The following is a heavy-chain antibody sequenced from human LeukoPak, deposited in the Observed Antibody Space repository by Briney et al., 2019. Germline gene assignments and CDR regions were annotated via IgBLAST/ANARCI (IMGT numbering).Heavy chain of an antibody. CDR1: GYSISSGYY. Sequence: SETLSLTCTVSGYSISSGYYWGWIRQPPGKGLEWIGSIYHSGSTYYNPSLKSRVTISVDTSKNQFSLKLSSVTAADTAVYYCARDSVEMATIIYFDYWGQGTLVTVSS. D-gene: IGHD5-24*01. CDR3: ARDSVEMATIIYFDY. CDR2: IYHSGST. J-gene: IGHJ4*02. V-gene: IGHV4-38-2*02.